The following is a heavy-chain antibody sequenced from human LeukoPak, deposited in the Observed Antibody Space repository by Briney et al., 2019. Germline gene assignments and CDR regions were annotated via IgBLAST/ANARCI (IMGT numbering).Heavy chain of an antibody. CDR3: ARDTHDSSGYYFFLSY. CDR1: GFTFSSYG. CDR2: INSDGSST. Sequence: PGGSLRLSCAASGFTFSSYGMHWVRQAPGKGLVWVSRINSDGSSTSYADSVKGRFTISRDNAKNTLYLQMNSLRAEDTAVYYCARDTHDSSGYYFFLSYWGQGTLVTVSS. J-gene: IGHJ4*02. V-gene: IGHV3-74*01. D-gene: IGHD3-22*01.